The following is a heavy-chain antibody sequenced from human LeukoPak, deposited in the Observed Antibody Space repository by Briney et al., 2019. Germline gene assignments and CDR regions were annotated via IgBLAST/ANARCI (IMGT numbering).Heavy chain of an antibody. CDR3: AREDYDFWSGYYTEFGY. Sequence: GRSQRLPCAASGFTFSSYAMQWVRRAPGKGVVWVADISYDGSNKYYADSVKGRFTTSRDNSKNTLYLQMNSLGDEDTAVYYCAREDYDFWSGYYTEFGYWGRGTLVTVSS. V-gene: IGHV3-30*01. CDR2: ISYDGSNK. D-gene: IGHD3-3*01. CDR1: GFTFSSYA. J-gene: IGHJ4*02.